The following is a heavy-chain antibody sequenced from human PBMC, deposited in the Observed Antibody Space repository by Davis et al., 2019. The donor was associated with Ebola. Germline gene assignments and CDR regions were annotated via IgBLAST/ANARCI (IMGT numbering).Heavy chain of an antibody. CDR1: GGTFSSYA. D-gene: IGHD3-3*01. CDR2: FDPEDGET. CDR3: ARSTIFGVVTKYDY. Sequence: SVKVSCKASGGTFSSYAISWVRQAPGQGLEWMGGFDPEDGETIYAQKFQGRVTMTRDTSTSTVYMELSSLRSEDTAVYYCARSTIFGVVTKYDYWGQGTLVTVSS. V-gene: IGHV1-69*10. J-gene: IGHJ4*02.